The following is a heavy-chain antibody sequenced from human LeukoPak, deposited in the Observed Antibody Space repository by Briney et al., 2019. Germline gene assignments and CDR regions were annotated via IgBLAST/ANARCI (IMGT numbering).Heavy chain of an antibody. CDR3: ARDGYCSSTSCYYMDV. J-gene: IGHJ6*03. CDR1: GGSISSYY. V-gene: IGHV4-4*07. Sequence: SETLSLTCTVSGGSISSYYWSWIRQPAGKGLEWIGRIYTSGSTNYNPSLKSRVTMSVDTSKNQFSLKLSSVTAADTAVYYCARDGYCSSTSCYYMDVWGKGTTVTVSS. D-gene: IGHD2-2*01. CDR2: IYTSGST.